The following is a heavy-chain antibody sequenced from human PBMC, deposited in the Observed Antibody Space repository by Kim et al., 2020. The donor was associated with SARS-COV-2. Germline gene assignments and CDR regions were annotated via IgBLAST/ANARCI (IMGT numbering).Heavy chain of an antibody. CDR1: GYSFTSYW. J-gene: IGHJ3*02. CDR3: ARLPEYYYDSSGYFSGAFDI. Sequence: GESLKISCKGSGYSFTSYWIGWVRQMPGKGLEWMGIIYPGDSDTRYSPSFQGQVTISADKSISTAYLQWSSLKASDTAMYYCARLPEYYYDSSGYFSGAFDIWGQGTMVTVSS. V-gene: IGHV5-51*01. CDR2: IYPGDSDT. D-gene: IGHD3-22*01.